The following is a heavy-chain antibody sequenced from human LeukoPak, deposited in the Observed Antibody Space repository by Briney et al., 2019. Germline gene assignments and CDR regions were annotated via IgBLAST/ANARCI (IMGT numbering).Heavy chain of an antibody. CDR3: ARDPGDYGYYFDY. J-gene: IGHJ4*02. D-gene: IGHD4-17*01. CDR1: GGSISSYY. CDR2: IYYSGST. Sequence: PSETLSLTCTVSGGSISSYYWSWIRQPPGKGLEWIGYIYYSGSTNYNPSRKSRVTISVDTSKNQFSLKLSSVTAADTAVYYCARDPGDYGYYFDYWGQGTLVTVSS. V-gene: IGHV4-59*01.